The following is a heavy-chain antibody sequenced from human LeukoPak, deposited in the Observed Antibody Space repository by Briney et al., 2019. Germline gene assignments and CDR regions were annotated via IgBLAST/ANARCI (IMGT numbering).Heavy chain of an antibody. J-gene: IGHJ1*01. V-gene: IGHV1-69*02. CDR2: IIPILGIA. CDR3: ASNYYGSGSPIQH. D-gene: IGHD3-10*01. CDR1: GGTFSSYT. Sequence: SVKVSCKASGGTFSSYTISWVRQAPGQGLEWMGRIIPILGIANYAQKFQGRVTITADKSTSTAYMELSSLRSEDTAVYYCASNYYGSGSPIQHWGQGTLVTVSS.